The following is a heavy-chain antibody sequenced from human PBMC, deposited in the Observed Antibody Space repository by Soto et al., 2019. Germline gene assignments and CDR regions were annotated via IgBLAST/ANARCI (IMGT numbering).Heavy chain of an antibody. CDR3: ARPMTFGGARLPYFFDP. D-gene: IGHD3-16*01. V-gene: IGHV3-30-3*01. CDR1: GFTFSRSP. Sequence: QVQLVESGGGVVQPGRSLRLSCAASGFTFSRSPMHWVRQAPGKGLEWVALISSDGSTEYYADSVKGRFTISRDNSMNTLYFQMNSLRAEDTAMYYCARPMTFGGARLPYFFDPWCQGTLVTVSS. J-gene: IGHJ5*02. CDR2: ISSDGSTE.